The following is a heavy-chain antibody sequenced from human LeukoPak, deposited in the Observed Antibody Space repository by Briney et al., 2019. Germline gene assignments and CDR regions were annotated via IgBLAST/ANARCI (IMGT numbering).Heavy chain of an antibody. V-gene: IGHV3-33*08. CDR1: EFDFSSHA. CDR3: ARDSYDSSGYYLIYYYYGMDV. Sequence: GGSLRLSCAASEFDFSSHAMTWVRQAPGKGLEWVAVIWYDGSNKYYADSVKGRFTISRDNSKNTLYLQMNSLRAEDTAVYYCARDSYDSSGYYLIYYYYGMDVWGQGTTVTVSS. D-gene: IGHD3-22*01. CDR2: IWYDGSNK. J-gene: IGHJ6*02.